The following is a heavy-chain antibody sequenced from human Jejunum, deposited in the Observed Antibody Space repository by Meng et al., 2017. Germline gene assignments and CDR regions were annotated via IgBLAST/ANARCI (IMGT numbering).Heavy chain of an antibody. V-gene: IGHV4-30-4*01. CDR2: IYNSGST. CDR3: ARGQKGYFDL. CDR1: GGSISSSNYY. J-gene: IGHJ2*01. Sequence: LRLSCTVYGGSISSSNYYWSWIRQPPGKGLEWSGHIYNSGSTYYNPSLKSRITISVDTSKNQFSLKLSSVTAADTAVYYCARGQKGYFDLWGRGTLVTVSS.